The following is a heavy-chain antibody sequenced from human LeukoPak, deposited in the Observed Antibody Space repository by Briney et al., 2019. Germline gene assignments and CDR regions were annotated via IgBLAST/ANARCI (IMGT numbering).Heavy chain of an antibody. CDR1: GVPIRNSSYY. CDR2: IYYSVRT. V-gene: IGHV4-39*01. CDR3: ATPGFPRPSPLYRNAFDV. D-gene: IGHD2-2*01. J-gene: IGHJ3*01. Sequence: PSETLSLTCAVSGVPIRNSSYYWAWLRQPPGKGLGWIGNIYYSVRTYYNQSLKSRVTISVDTSRNQFSLRLDSVPAADMATYYCATPGFPRPSPLYRNAFDVWGRGTMVTVSP.